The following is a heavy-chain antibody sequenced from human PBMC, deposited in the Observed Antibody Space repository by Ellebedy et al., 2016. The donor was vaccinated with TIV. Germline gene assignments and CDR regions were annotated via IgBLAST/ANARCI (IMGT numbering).Heavy chain of an antibody. Sequence: PGGSLRLSCAASGFTFSDSTMHWVRQASGKGLEWVGRIKSKGNNYATAYAASVKGRFTISRDDSKNTAYLQMNSLKTEETAVYYCVHIVVVTATGYWGQGTLVTVSS. V-gene: IGHV3-73*01. CDR2: IKSKGNNYAT. CDR3: VHIVVVTATGY. D-gene: IGHD2-21*02. CDR1: GFTFSDST. J-gene: IGHJ4*02.